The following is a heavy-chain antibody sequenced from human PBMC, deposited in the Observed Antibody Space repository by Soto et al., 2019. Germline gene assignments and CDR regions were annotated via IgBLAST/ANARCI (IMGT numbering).Heavy chain of an antibody. D-gene: IGHD4-17*01. V-gene: IGHV2-5*02. Sequence: QITLKESGHTLVKPTQTLTLTCTFSGSSLSTSGVGVGWIRQPPGKALEWLALIYWDDDERYSPSLKSRLTITKDTSKNHVVLTMTNMDPVDTATYYCVHSGYGDYVDYWGQGTLVTVSS. J-gene: IGHJ4*02. CDR3: VHSGYGDYVDY. CDR2: IYWDDDE. CDR1: GSSLSTSGVG.